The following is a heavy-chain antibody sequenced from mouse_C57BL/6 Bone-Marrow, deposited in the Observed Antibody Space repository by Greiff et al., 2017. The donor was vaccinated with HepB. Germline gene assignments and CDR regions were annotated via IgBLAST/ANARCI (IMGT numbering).Heavy chain of an antibody. J-gene: IGHJ2*01. Sequence: QVQLQQSGAELVKPGASVKLSCKASGYTFTEYTIHWVKQRSGQGLEWIGWFYPGSGSIKYNEKFKDKATLTADKSSSTVYMELSRLTSEDSAVYFCARHAIYYYGSSYNYFDYWGQGTTLTVSS. CDR1: GYTFTEYT. D-gene: IGHD1-1*01. CDR3: ARHAIYYYGSSYNYFDY. CDR2: FYPGSGSI. V-gene: IGHV1-62-2*01.